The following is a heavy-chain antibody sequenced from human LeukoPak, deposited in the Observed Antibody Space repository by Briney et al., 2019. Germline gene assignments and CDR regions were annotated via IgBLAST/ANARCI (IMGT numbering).Heavy chain of an antibody. J-gene: IGHJ3*02. V-gene: IGHV4-59*12. CDR2: IYYSGSS. Sequence: SETLSLTCTVSGGSISTYYWSWIRQPPGKGLEWIGHIYYSGSSNYNPSLKSRVTISVDTSKSQFSLKLSSVTAADTAVYYCARAYYYDSSGYYYDAFDIWGQGTMVTVSS. CDR3: ARAYYYDSSGYYYDAFDI. CDR1: GGSISTYY. D-gene: IGHD3-22*01.